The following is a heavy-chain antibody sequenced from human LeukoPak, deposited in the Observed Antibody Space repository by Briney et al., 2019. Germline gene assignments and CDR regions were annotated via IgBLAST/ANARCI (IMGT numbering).Heavy chain of an antibody. J-gene: IGHJ4*02. CDR1: GFTFNNFW. CDR2: INQDGSEK. D-gene: IGHD6-6*01. Sequence: VGSLKLSCAASGFTFNNFWINWVRQAPGQGLEWVANINQDGSEKYYVDSVKGRFTISRDNTKNSLFLQMNSLRAEDTAVYYCARSKGFSSSFRYYFDYWGQGTLVTASS. CDR3: ARSKGFSSSFRYYFDY. V-gene: IGHV3-7*01.